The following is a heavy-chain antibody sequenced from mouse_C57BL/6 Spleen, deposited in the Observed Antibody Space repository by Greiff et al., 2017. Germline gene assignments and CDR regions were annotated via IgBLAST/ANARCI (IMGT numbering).Heavy chain of an antibody. CDR1: GYSITSGYY. CDR3: ARVGDYDVYYFDY. D-gene: IGHD2-4*01. Sequence: ESGPGLVKPSQSLSLTCSVTGYSITSGYYWNWIRQFPGNKLEWMGYISYDGSNNYNPSLKNRISITRDTSKNQFFLKLNSVTTEDTATYYCARVGDYDVYYFDYWGQGTTLTVSS. CDR2: ISYDGSN. V-gene: IGHV3-6*01. J-gene: IGHJ2*01.